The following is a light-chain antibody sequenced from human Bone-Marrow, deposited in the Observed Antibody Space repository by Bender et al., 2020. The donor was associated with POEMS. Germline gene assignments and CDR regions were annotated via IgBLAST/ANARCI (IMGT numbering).Light chain of an antibody. CDR1: QLGDQY. V-gene: IGLV3-1*01. Sequence: SYGLTQPPSVSVSPGHTANITCSGDQLGDQYASWYQLNPGQSPVLVIYEDNKRPSGIPERFSGSNSGNIATLTISGTQALDEADYYCQAWDTSSVVFGGGTKLPVL. CDR3: QAWDTSSVV. CDR2: EDN. J-gene: IGLJ2*01.